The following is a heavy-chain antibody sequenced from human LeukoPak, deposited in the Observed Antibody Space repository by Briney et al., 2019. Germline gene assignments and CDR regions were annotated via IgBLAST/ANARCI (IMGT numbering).Heavy chain of an antibody. CDR2: ISASGGST. Sequence: GSLSLSCAASGFTFSSYAMSWVRQAPGKGLEWVSSISASGGSTYYADSVKGRFTISRDNSKNTLYLQMNSLRAEDTAVYYCAKLIRGVTLYYFDYWGQGTLVTVSS. V-gene: IGHV3-23*01. D-gene: IGHD3-10*01. CDR3: AKLIRGVTLYYFDY. CDR1: GFTFSSYA. J-gene: IGHJ4*02.